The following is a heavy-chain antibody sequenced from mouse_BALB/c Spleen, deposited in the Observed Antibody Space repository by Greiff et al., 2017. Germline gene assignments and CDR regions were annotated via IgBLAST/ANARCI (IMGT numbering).Heavy chain of an antibody. CDR1: GYSITSGYY. V-gene: IGHV3-6*02. J-gene: IGHJ1*01. CDR3: ARKGGWLGYFDV. D-gene: IGHD2-3*01. Sequence: EVKLVESGPGLVKPSQSLSLTCSVTGYSITSGYYWNWIRQFPGNKLEWMGYISYDGSNNYNPSLKNRISITRDTSKNQFFLKLNSVTTEDTATYYCARKGGWLGYFDVWGAGTTVTVSS. CDR2: ISYDGSN.